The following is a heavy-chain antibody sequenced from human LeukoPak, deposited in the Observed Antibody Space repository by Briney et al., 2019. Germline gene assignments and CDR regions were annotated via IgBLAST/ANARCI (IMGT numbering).Heavy chain of an antibody. Sequence: SETLSLTCNVSGYSISSGYYWAWIRQPPGKGLECIATIHHSGGTYYNASLKSRLTISVDTPKNQFSLWLSSLTAADTAMYYCAGGWYDHPRFDYWGQGILVTVSS. CDR1: GYSISSGYY. CDR3: AGGWYDHPRFDY. V-gene: IGHV4-38-2*02. D-gene: IGHD6-13*01. J-gene: IGHJ4*02. CDR2: IHHSGGT.